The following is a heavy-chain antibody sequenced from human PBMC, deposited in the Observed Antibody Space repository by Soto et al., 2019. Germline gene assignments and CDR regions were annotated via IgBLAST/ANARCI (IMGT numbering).Heavy chain of an antibody. CDR2: ISYDGSNK. CDR1: GFTFSSYG. CDR3: AKDYSSSWYIGIDV. J-gene: IGHJ6*02. D-gene: IGHD6-13*01. Sequence: QVQLVESGGGVVQPGRSLRLSCAASGFTFSSYGMHWVRQAPGKGLEWVAVISYDGSNKYYADSVKGRFTISRDNSKNTLYLQMNSLRAEDTAVYYCAKDYSSSWYIGIDVWGQGTTVTVS. V-gene: IGHV3-30*18.